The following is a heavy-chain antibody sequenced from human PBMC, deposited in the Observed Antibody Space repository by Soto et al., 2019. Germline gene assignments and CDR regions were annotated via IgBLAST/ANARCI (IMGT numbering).Heavy chain of an antibody. CDR2: ISISSSDR. J-gene: IGHJ4*01. CDR1: GFTLRTYT. CDR3: VRGMNPLF. V-gene: IGHV3-21*06. Sequence: LRLSCAASGFTLRTYTMNWVRQAPGKGLEWVSSISISSSDRYYADSVRGRFTISRDNAKNALYLQMNSLRADDTAVYFCVRGMNPLFGGQGALVTVSS.